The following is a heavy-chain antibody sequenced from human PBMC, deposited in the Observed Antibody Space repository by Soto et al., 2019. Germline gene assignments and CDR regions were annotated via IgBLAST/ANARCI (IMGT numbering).Heavy chain of an antibody. CDR3: ASLSSGWSFSYYGMDV. J-gene: IGHJ6*02. D-gene: IGHD6-19*01. CDR2: ISSSSSTI. Sequence: GGSLRLSCAASGFTFSSYSMNWVRQAPGKGLEWVSYISSSSSTIYYADSVKGRFTISRDNAKNSLYLQMNSLRDEDTAVYYCASLSSGWSFSYYGMDVWGQGTTVTVSS. CDR1: GFTFSSYS. V-gene: IGHV3-48*02.